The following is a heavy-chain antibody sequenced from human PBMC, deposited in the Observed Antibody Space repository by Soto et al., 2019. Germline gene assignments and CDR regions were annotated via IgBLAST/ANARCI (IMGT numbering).Heavy chain of an antibody. D-gene: IGHD6-13*01. CDR2: IRDSGGGT. Sequence: HPGGSLRLSCAASGFTFSSHVMTWVRQSTGKGLEWVSTIRDSGGGTSYADSVKGRFTISRDNSKNTLYLQMNSLRAEDTAVYYCARFIVEIAAAGWGRPMDVWGQGTTVTVSS. J-gene: IGHJ6*02. V-gene: IGHV3-23*01. CDR3: ARFIVEIAAAGWGRPMDV. CDR1: GFTFSSHV.